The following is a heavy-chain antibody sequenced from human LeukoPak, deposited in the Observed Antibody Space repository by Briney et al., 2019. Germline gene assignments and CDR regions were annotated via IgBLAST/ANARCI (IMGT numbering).Heavy chain of an antibody. CDR1: GFTFASYA. Sequence: PGGSLRLSCAASGFTFASYAMNWIRQAPGKGLEWVSGIGGSGGSTYYADSVKGRFTISRDNSKNRLYLQMNSLRAEDTAVYYCARDPTAATPQYFDYWGQGTLVTVSS. CDR2: IGGSGGST. V-gene: IGHV3-23*01. J-gene: IGHJ4*02. CDR3: ARDPTAATPQYFDY. D-gene: IGHD1-14*01.